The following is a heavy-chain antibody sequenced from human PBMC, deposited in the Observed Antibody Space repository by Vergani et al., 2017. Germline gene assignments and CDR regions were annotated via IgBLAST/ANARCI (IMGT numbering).Heavy chain of an antibody. J-gene: IGHJ3*02. CDR3: AREPVAGAFDI. D-gene: IGHD6-19*01. CDR1: GGSISSGGYY. Sequence: QVQLQESGPGLVKPSQTLSLTCTVSGGSISSGGYYWSWIRQHPGKGREWIGYIYYSGSTYYNPSLKRRVTISVETSKNQFSLKLSSVTAADTAVYYCAREPVAGAFDIWGQGTMVTVSS. V-gene: IGHV4-31*03. CDR2: IYYSGST.